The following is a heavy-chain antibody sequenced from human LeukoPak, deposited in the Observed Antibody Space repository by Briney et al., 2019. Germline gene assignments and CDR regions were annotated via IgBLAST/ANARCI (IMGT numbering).Heavy chain of an antibody. CDR1: GGSISSGGYY. D-gene: IGHD3-22*01. V-gene: IGHV4-30-2*01. Sequence: SQTLSLTCTVSGGSISSGGYYWSWIRQPPGKGLEWIGYIYHSGSTYYNPSLKSRVTISVDRSKNQFSLKLSSVTAADTAVYYCARTGYDSSGSEGYWGQGTLVTVSS. CDR3: ARTGYDSSGSEGY. CDR2: IYHSGST. J-gene: IGHJ4*02.